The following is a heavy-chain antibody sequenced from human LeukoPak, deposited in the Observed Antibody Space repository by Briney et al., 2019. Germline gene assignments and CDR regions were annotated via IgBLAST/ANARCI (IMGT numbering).Heavy chain of an antibody. Sequence: ASVKVSCKASGGTFSSYAISWVRQAPGQGLEWMGWINPNSGGTNYAQKFQGRVTMTRDTSISTAYMELSRLRSDDTAVYYCARSRLMYSSGWFSLGYWGQGTLVTVSS. J-gene: IGHJ4*02. CDR1: GGTFSSYA. V-gene: IGHV1-2*02. CDR2: INPNSGGT. D-gene: IGHD6-19*01. CDR3: ARSRLMYSSGWFSLGY.